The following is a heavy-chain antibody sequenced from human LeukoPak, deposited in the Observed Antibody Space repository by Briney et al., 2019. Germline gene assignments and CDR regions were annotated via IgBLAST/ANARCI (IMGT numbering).Heavy chain of an antibody. V-gene: IGHV4-39*07. Sequence: SETLSLTCTVSGGSISSSSYYWGWIRQPPGKGLEWIGSIYYSGSTYYNPSLKSRVTISVDTSKNQFSLKLSSVTAADTAVYYCARLTTVTTADYFDYWGQGTLVTVSS. J-gene: IGHJ4*02. D-gene: IGHD4-17*01. CDR2: IYYSGST. CDR1: GGSISSSSYY. CDR3: ARLTTVTTADYFDY.